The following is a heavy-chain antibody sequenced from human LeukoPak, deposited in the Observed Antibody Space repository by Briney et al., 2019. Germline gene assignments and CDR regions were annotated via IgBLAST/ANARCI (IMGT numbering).Heavy chain of an antibody. V-gene: IGHV1-69*04. CDR1: GGTFSSYA. CDR2: IIPILGIA. CDR3: ATGLMVRGYDY. D-gene: IGHD3-10*01. Sequence: SVKVSCKASGGTFSSYAISWVRQAPGQGLEWMGRIIPILGIANYAQKFQGRVTMTEDTSTDTAYMELSSLRSEDTAVYYCATGLMVRGYDYWGQGTLVTVSS. J-gene: IGHJ4*02.